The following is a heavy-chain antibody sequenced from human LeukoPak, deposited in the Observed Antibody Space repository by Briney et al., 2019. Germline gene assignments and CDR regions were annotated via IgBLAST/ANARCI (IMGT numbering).Heavy chain of an antibody. CDR2: ISGSGADT. CDR1: GFTFSHYA. CDR3: AKDLRFDYGDYGDYFDY. J-gene: IGHJ4*02. D-gene: IGHD4-17*01. V-gene: IGHV3-23*01. Sequence: PGGSLRLSCAASGFTFSHYAMSWVRQAPGKGLEWVSSISGSGADTYYADSVKGRFTISRDNSKNTVHLQVNTLRADDTAVYYCAKDLRFDYGDYGDYFDYWGQGTLVTVSA.